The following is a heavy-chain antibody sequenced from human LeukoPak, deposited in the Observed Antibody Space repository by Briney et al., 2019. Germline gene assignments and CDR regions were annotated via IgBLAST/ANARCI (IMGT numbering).Heavy chain of an antibody. CDR2: ISSSRSYI. V-gene: IGHV3-21*01. D-gene: IGHD3-3*02. CDR3: ARDKSQSLAFYFFDD. J-gene: IGHJ4*01. CDR1: GFTFSSYS. Sequence: PGGSLRLSCAASGFTFSSYSMNWVRHAPGKGLEWVSSISSSRSYIYYADSVKGRFTISRDNAKNSLYLQMNSVRAEDTAVYYCARDKSQSLAFYFFDDWGQGALVTVSS.